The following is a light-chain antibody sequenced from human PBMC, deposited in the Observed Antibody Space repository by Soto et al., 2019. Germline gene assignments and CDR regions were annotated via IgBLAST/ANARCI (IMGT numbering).Light chain of an antibody. CDR1: SSNIGSNF. CDR2: RNN. V-gene: IGLV1-47*01. CDR3: AAWDDSLSGVV. Sequence: QSVLTQPPSASGTPGQRVTISCSGSSSNIGSNFIYWYQQLPGTAPKLLIYRNNERPSGVPDRFSGSKSGTSASLANSGLRSEDEADYHCAAWDDSLSGVVFGGGTKVTVL. J-gene: IGLJ2*01.